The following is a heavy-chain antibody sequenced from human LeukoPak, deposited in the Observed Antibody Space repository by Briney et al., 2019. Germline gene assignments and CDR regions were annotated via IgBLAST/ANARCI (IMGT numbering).Heavy chain of an antibody. V-gene: IGHV3-21*05. CDR1: GFTFSSYS. Sequence: GGSLRLSCAASGFTFSSYSMNWVRQAPGKGVEWVSYISSSSSYIYYADSVKGRFTISRDNAKNSLYLQMNSLRAEDTAVYYCARDPLRVGATGFDYWGQGTLVTVSS. D-gene: IGHD1-26*01. CDR2: ISSSSSYI. J-gene: IGHJ4*02. CDR3: ARDPLRVGATGFDY.